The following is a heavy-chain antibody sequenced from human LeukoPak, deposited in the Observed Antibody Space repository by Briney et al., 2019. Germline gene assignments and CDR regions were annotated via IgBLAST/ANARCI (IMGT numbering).Heavy chain of an antibody. CDR1: GVSISSGSYY. J-gene: IGHJ4*02. V-gene: IGHV4-61*02. CDR2: VYTSGST. D-gene: IGHD5-18*01. Sequence: PSQTLSLTCTVSGVSISSGSYYWSWLRQPAGKGLEWIGRVYTSGSTNYNPSLKSRVTISVDTSKNQFSLKLSSVTAADTAVYYCARESYGFVFDYWGQGTLVTVSS. CDR3: ARESYGFVFDY.